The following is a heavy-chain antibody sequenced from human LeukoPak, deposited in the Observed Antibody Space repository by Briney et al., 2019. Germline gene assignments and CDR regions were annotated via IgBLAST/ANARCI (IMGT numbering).Heavy chain of an antibody. V-gene: IGHV4-61*01. J-gene: IGHJ4*02. CDR3: ARERLSSGYFDY. CDR2: IYYSGST. CDR1: GGSISSSIYY. Sequence: SETLSLTCTVSGGSISSSIYYWSWIRQPPGKGLEWIGYIYYSGSTNYNPSLKSRVTISVDTSENQFSLKLSSVTAADTAVYYCARERLSSGYFDYWGQGTLVTVSS. D-gene: IGHD3-22*01.